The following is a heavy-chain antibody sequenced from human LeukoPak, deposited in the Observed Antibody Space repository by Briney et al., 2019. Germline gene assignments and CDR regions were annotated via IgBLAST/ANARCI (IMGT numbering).Heavy chain of an antibody. CDR2: IANDGRDK. D-gene: IGHD6-13*01. CDR3: VKDMKIKAAGYYFDY. CDR1: GFTFSDYG. Sequence: GGSLRLSCAASGFTFSDYGMRWVRQAPGKGLEWVAVIANDGRDKKYADSVRGRFTISRDNSKNTVYLQMNSLRAEDTAVFYCVKDMKIKAAGYYFDYWGQGTLVTVSS. V-gene: IGHV3-30*18. J-gene: IGHJ4*02.